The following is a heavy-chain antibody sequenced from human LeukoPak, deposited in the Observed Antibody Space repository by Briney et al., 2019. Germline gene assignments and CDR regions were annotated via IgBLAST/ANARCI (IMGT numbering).Heavy chain of an antibody. CDR2: IYWDDDK. CDR1: GFSLSTSGVG. J-gene: IGHJ5*02. D-gene: IGHD2-15*01. CDR3: VHKDNWNWFDP. Sequence: KKSGPTLVNPTQTLALTCTFSGFSLSTSGVGVGWIRQPPGKALEWLTLIYWDDDKRYSPSLKSRLTITKDTSKNQVVLTMTNMDPVDTATYYCVHKDNWNWFDPWGQGTLVTVSS. V-gene: IGHV2-5*02.